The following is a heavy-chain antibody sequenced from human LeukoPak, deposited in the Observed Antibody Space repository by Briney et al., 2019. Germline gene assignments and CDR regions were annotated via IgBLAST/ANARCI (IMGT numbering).Heavy chain of an antibody. CDR1: GGSFSVYY. CDR2: INHSGST. Sequence: SETLSLTCAVYGGSFSVYYWSWIRQPPGKGLEWIGEINHSGSTNYNPSLKSRVTISVDTSKNQFSLKLSSVTAADTAVYYCARRGYDFWSGYYTRWFDPWGQGTLVTVSS. J-gene: IGHJ5*02. D-gene: IGHD3-3*01. V-gene: IGHV4-34*01. CDR3: ARRGYDFWSGYYTRWFDP.